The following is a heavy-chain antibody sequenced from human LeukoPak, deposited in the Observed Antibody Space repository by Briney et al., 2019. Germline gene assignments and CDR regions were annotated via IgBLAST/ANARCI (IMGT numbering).Heavy chain of an antibody. CDR3: ARAVVGANYYFDY. Sequence: IGYIYYSGSTNYNPSLKSRVTISVDTSKNQFSLKLSSVTAADTAVYYCARAVVGANYYFDYWGQGTLVTVSS. CDR2: IYYSGST. J-gene: IGHJ4*02. D-gene: IGHD1-26*01. V-gene: IGHV4-59*01.